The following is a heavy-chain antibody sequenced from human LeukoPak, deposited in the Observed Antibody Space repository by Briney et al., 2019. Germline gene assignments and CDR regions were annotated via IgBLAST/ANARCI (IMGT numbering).Heavy chain of an antibody. Sequence: GGSLRLSCAASGFSFSSYSIHWVRQAPGKGLDWVSSISSSGTYIYYAESVKGRFTVSRDNARNSLFLQMNSLRAEDTAMYYCAKVGVGSSSREDLFDYWGQGTLVTVSS. CDR1: GFSFSSYS. CDR3: AKVGVGSSSREDLFDY. D-gene: IGHD6-13*01. V-gene: IGHV3-21*01. CDR2: ISSSGTYI. J-gene: IGHJ4*02.